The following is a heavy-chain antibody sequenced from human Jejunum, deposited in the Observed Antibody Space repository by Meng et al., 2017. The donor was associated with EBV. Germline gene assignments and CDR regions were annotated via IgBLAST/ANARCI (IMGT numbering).Heavy chain of an antibody. V-gene: IGHV3-53*01. CDR1: GFIVSNSD. CDR2: SYSDSTT. J-gene: IGHJ5*01. D-gene: IGHD6-19*01. CDR3: AKRETSGWYDL. Sequence: LVGSGGLFVQPGVSLSSSCSASGFIVSNSDFSWVWQAPVKGLEWVSVSYSDSTTHYADSVKGRFTMSRDNSKSTLFLQMDSLRAEDTAIYYCAKRETSGWYDLWGQGTLVTVSS.